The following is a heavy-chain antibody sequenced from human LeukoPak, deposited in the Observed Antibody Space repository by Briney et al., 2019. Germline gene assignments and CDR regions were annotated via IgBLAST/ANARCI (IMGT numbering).Heavy chain of an antibody. J-gene: IGHJ4*02. CDR2: TYYRSKWYN. V-gene: IGHV6-1*01. CDR1: GDSVSSNSAA. Sequence: SQTLSLTCAISGDSVSSNSAAWNWSRQSPSRGLEWLGRTYYRSKWYNDYAVSVKSRITINPDTSKNHFSLQLNSVTPEDTAVYYCARLYCYNTVCQVDYWGQGTLVTVSS. D-gene: IGHD2/OR15-2a*01. CDR3: ARLYCYNTVCQVDY.